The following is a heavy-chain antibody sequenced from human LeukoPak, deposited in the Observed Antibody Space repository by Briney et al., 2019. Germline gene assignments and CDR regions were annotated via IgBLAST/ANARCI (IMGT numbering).Heavy chain of an antibody. D-gene: IGHD5-12*01. CDR3: ARDPSTAPYSAYWAANYFDP. CDR1: GFSFRTSA. V-gene: IGHV3-30*04. CDR2: ISYDGSQN. Sequence: VRSLRLSCAASGFSFRTSAMHWVRQTPRKGLEWVALISYDGSQNYLADSLKGRFTISRDNSKNTLYLHINSLRLDDTAIYYCARDPSTAPYSAYWAANYFDPWGQGTLVTVSS. J-gene: IGHJ5*02.